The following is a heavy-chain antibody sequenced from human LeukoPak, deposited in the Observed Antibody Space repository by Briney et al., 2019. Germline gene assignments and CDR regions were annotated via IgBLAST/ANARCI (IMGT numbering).Heavy chain of an antibody. CDR3: ARAGPNRFDS. J-gene: IGHJ4*02. CDR1: GIIFRNAW. Sequence: GGSLRLSCVVSGIIFRNAWMSWVRQAPGKGLEWVANIKQDGSEKYYVDSVKGRFTISKDNAKNSLYLQMNSLRAEDTAVYYCARAGPNRFDSWGQGTLVTVSS. D-gene: IGHD4/OR15-4a*01. V-gene: IGHV3-7*01. CDR2: IKQDGSEK.